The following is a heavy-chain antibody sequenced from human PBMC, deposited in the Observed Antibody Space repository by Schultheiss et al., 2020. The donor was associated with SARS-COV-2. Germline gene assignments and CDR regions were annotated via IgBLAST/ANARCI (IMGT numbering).Heavy chain of an antibody. V-gene: IGHV4-4*07. D-gene: IGHD3-3*01. J-gene: IGHJ4*02. Sequence: LETLSLTCTVSGGSISIYYWSWIRQPAGKGLDWIGRISSSGTPNYNPSLKSRVIMSVDTSKNQFSLKLSSVTAADTAVYYCARGRRDPGEWDYWGQGTLVTVSS. CDR3: ARGRRDPGEWDY. CDR2: ISSSGTP. CDR1: GGSISIYY.